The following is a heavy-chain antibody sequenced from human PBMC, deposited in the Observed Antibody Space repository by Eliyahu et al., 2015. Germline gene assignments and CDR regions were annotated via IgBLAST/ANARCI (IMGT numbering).Heavy chain of an antibody. CDR2: IFHDGDA. CDR1: GVXISTLTW. J-gene: IGHJ4*01. D-gene: IGHD6-19*01. CDR3: ARAGRTGWFRFDL. Sequence: QERLQESGPTLVKPSGTVSLTCAVSGVXISTLTWWSWVRQTPGKGLEWIGEIFHDGDANYSPSFKSRVALSVDTSKNEFSFNLRSVTAADTAVYYCARAGRTGWFRFDLWGPGILVIVSS. V-gene: IGHV4-4*02.